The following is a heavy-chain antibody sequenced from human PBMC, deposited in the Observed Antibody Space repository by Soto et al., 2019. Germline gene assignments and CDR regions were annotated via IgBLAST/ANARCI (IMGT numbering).Heavy chain of an antibody. CDR3: ARGRRGYCSGCSCFSVHDY. CDR2: ISAYNGNT. CDR1: GYTFTSYG. Sequence: QVQLVQSGAEVKKPGASVKVSCKASGYTFTSYGISWVRQAPGQGLEWMGWISAYNGNTNYAQKLQGRVTMTTDTSTSTAYMELRSLRSDDTAVYYCARGRRGYCSGCSCFSVHDYWGQGTLVTVSS. J-gene: IGHJ4*02. V-gene: IGHV1-18*01. D-gene: IGHD2-15*01.